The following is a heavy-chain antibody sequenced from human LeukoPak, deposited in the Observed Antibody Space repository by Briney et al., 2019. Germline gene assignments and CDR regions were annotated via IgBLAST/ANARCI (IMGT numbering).Heavy chain of an antibody. Sequence: SETLSLTCTVSGGSISSYYWSWIRQPPGKGLEWIGYIYYSGSTKYNPSLKSRVTISVDTSKNQFSLKLSSVTAADTAVYYCAREGAANWFDPWGQGTLVTVSS. CDR1: GGSISSYY. CDR2: IYYSGST. CDR3: AREGAANWFDP. V-gene: IGHV4-59*01. D-gene: IGHD4/OR15-4a*01. J-gene: IGHJ5*02.